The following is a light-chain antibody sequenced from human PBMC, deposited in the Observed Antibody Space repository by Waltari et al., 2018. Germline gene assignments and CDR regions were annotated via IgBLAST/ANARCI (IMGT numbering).Light chain of an antibody. CDR3: CSYAGRSTWV. V-gene: IGLV2-23*01. CDR1: SSVVGSYKF. CDR2: EGT. J-gene: IGLJ3*02. Sequence: QSALTHPASVSGSPGQSIPISGTATSSVVGSYKFVPGNQPHPGKAPELMIFEGTKRPSGVSNRFSGSKSDNTASLTISGLQAEDEADYYCCSYAGRSTWVFGGGTKLTVL.